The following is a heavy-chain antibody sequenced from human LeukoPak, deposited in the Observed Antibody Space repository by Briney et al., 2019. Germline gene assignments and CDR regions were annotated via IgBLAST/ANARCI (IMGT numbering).Heavy chain of an antibody. Sequence: ASVKVSCKASGYTFTSYYMHWVRQAPGQGHEWMGIINPSGGSTSYAQKFQGRVTMTRNTSISTAYMELSSLRSEDTAVYYWARSRPRPNDAFDIWGQGTMVTVSS. V-gene: IGHV1-46*01. D-gene: IGHD6-6*01. CDR3: ARSRPRPNDAFDI. CDR2: INPSGGST. J-gene: IGHJ3*02. CDR1: GYTFTSYY.